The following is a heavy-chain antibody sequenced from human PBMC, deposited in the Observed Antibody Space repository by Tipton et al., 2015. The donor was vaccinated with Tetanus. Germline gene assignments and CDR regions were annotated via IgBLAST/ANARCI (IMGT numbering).Heavy chain of an antibody. CDR3: ARRSGVAALNH. V-gene: IGHV3-21*06. D-gene: IGHD7-27*01. J-gene: IGHJ4*02. CDR2: INSRSDYI. Sequence: SLRLSCAASGFTFISYTMTWVRQAPGKGPEWVAAINSRSDYIYYADSLKGRITISRDNAKNSLFLQMDSLRVEDTAVYCCARRSGVAALNHWGQGTLVTVSS. CDR1: GFTFISYT.